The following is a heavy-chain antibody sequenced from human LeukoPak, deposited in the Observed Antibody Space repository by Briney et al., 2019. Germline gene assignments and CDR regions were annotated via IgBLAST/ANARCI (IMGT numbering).Heavy chain of an antibody. CDR1: GGSISSYY. J-gene: IGHJ6*02. Sequence: PSETLSLTCTVSGGSISSYYWSWIRQPPGKGLEWIGYIYYSGSTNYNPSLKSRVTISVDTSKIQFSLKLSSVTAADTAVYYCAREDIVVVVAVTGGMDVWGQGTTVTVSS. D-gene: IGHD2-15*01. CDR3: AREDIVVVVAVTGGMDV. CDR2: IYYSGST. V-gene: IGHV4-59*01.